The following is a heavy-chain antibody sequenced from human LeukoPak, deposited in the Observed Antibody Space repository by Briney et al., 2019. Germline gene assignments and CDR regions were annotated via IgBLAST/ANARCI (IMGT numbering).Heavy chain of an antibody. D-gene: IGHD5-18*01. Sequence: GGSLRLSCAASGFTFSSYWMNWVRQAPGKGLVWVSRISSDGSSTIYADSVEGRFTISRDNAKNTLYLQMNNLRAEDTAVYYCARAREYSYGPHYFDYWGQGTLVTVSS. CDR1: GFTFSSYW. CDR2: ISSDGSST. J-gene: IGHJ4*02. CDR3: ARAREYSYGPHYFDY. V-gene: IGHV3-74*01.